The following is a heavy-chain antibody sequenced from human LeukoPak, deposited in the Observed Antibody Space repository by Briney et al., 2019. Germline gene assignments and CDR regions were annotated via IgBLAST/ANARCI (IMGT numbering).Heavy chain of an antibody. V-gene: IGHV4-59*08. CDR1: GGSISSYY. CDR2: IYYSGST. J-gene: IGHJ4*02. CDR3: ARQYSYDSFDY. D-gene: IGHD5-18*01. Sequence: SETLSLTCTVSGGSISSYYWSWIRQPPGKGLEWIGYIYYSGSTNYNPSLKSRVTISADTSKNQFSLKLSSVTAADTAVYYCARQYSYDSFDYWGQGTLVTVSS.